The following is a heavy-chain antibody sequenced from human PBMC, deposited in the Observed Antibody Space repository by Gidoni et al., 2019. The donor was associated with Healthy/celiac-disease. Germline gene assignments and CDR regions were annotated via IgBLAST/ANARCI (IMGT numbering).Heavy chain of an antibody. D-gene: IGHD2-21*02. CDR3: ASLGYCGGDCYS. CDR2: IYYSGST. V-gene: IGHV4-39*01. CDR1: GGSISSSSYY. Sequence: QLQLQESGPGLVKPSETLSLTCTVSGGSISSSSYYWGWIRQPPGKGLEWFGSIYYSGSTSSTPSLTSRVTISVDTSKNQFSLKLSSVTAADTAVYYCASLGYCGGDCYSWGQGTLVTVSS. J-gene: IGHJ4*02.